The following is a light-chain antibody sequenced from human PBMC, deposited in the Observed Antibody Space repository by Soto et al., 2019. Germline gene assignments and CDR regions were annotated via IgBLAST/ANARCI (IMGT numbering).Light chain of an antibody. CDR2: GAS. J-gene: IGKJ2*01. V-gene: IGKV3-20*01. CDR1: QSVSSY. CDR3: QQYGSSPPT. Sequence: EIVLTQSPATLSLSPGERATLSCRASQSVSSYLAWYQQKPGQAPGLLIYGASTRATGIPDRFSGSGSGTDFTLSVSRLEPEDFAVFYCQQYGSSPPTFGQGTKLEIK.